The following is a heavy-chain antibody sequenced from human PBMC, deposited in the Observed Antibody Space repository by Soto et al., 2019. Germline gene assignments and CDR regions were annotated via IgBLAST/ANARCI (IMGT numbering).Heavy chain of an antibody. CDR3: ESSAVRADCNRPSGY. V-gene: IGHV3-23*01. CDR2: ITGSGDRT. D-gene: IGHD2-21*01. Sequence: GGSLRLSCAASGFTFSGCSMTWVRQAPGKGLEWVSAITGSGDRTYYADSVKGRFTISRDNSNNMVYLQMNSLRAEDTAVYFCESSAVRADCNRPSGYWGEGIRVTGSS. J-gene: IGHJ4*02. CDR1: GFTFSGCS.